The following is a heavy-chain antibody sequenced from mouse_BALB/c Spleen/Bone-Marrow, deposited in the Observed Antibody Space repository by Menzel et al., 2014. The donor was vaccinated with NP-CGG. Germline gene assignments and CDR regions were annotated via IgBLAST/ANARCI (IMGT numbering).Heavy chain of an antibody. J-gene: IGHJ2*01. D-gene: IGHD1-1*01. CDR3: TRGPQFVITAVPTGIFDY. Sequence: EVMLVESGGGLVQPGGSMELSCVASGFTFSNYWMNWVRQSPEKGLEWVAEIKLKSNNYATHYAESVKGRFTISRDDSKSSVYLQMNNLRGEDTGIYYCTRGPQFVITAVPTGIFDYWGQGTTLTVSS. V-gene: IGHV6-6*02. CDR2: IKLKSNNYAT. CDR1: GFTFSNYW.